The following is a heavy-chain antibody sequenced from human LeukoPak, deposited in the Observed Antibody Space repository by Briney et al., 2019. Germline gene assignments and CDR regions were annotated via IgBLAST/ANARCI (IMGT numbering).Heavy chain of an antibody. CDR2: FDPEDGET. J-gene: IGHJ4*02. D-gene: IGHD5-12*01. Sequence: ASVKVSCKVSGYTLTELSMHWARQAPGKGLEWMGGFDPEDGETIYAQKFQGRVTMTEDTSTDTAYMELSSLRSEDTAVYYCATPLFAPSGYDYGVDYWGQGTLVTVSS. CDR1: GYTLTELS. CDR3: ATPLFAPSGYDYGVDY. V-gene: IGHV1-24*01.